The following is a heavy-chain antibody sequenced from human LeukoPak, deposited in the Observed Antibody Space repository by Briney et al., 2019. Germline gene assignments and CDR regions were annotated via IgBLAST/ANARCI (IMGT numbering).Heavy chain of an antibody. CDR3: TKGAVGQLPHPLYFDL. CDR1: GFTFSSYA. Sequence: GGSLRLSCAASGFTFSSYAMSWVRHAPTKGLVWVSRINGDGRSTNYADSVKGRFTISRDNAKNTLYLQMNSLRVEDTAIYYCTKGAVGQLPHPLYFDLWGRGTLVTVSS. D-gene: IGHD2-2*01. J-gene: IGHJ2*01. CDR2: INGDGRST. V-gene: IGHV3-74*01.